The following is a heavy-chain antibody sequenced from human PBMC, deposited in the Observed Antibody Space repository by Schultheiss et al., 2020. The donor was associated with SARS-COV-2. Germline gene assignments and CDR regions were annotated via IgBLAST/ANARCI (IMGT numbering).Heavy chain of an antibody. V-gene: IGHV1-2*02. J-gene: IGHJ6*02. D-gene: IGHD5-12*01. CDR1: GYTFTGYY. CDR2: INPNSGGT. Sequence: ASVKVSCKASGYTFTGYYMHWVRQAPGQGLEWMGWINPNSGGTNYAQKFQGRVTITRDTSASTAYMELSSLRSEDTAVYYCARVRGGYDWGRGNYYYYGMDVWGQGTTVTVSS. CDR3: ARVRGGYDWGRGNYYYYGMDV.